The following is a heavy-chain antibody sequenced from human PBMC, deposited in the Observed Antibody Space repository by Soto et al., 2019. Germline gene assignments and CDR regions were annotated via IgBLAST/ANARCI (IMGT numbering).Heavy chain of an antibody. V-gene: IGHV5-10-1*01. CDR3: ASYDFWSGPGLDAFDI. Sequence: PGESLKISRKGSGYSFTSYWISWVRQMPGKGLEWRGRIDPSDSYTNYSPPFQGHVTISADKSISTAYLQWSSLKASDTAMYYCASYDFWSGPGLDAFDIWGQGTMVTVSS. D-gene: IGHD3-3*01. CDR1: GYSFTSYW. CDR2: IDPSDSYT. J-gene: IGHJ3*02.